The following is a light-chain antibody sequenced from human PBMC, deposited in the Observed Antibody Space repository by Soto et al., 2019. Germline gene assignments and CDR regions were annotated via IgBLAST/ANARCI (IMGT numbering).Light chain of an antibody. J-gene: IGLJ3*02. V-gene: IGLV4-69*01. CDR3: QTWSTDIRV. CDR2: LNSDGSH. CDR1: SGHNSYA. Sequence: QYVLTQPPSASASLGASVKLTCTLSSGHNSYAIAWHQQQPEKGPRYLMKLNSDGSHSKGDGIPDRFSGSSSGAERYLTISSLQSEDDADYYCQTWSTDIRVFGGGTKVTVL.